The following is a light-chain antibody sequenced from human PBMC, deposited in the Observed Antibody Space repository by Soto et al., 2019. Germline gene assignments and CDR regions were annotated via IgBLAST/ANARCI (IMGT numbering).Light chain of an antibody. V-gene: IGKV3-11*01. J-gene: IGKJ1*01. CDR1: QSISSSY. CDR3: QQRSNWPPWT. Sequence: LLTQSPGTLSLSPGERATLSWRASQSISSSYLAWYQKKPGQAPRLLLYDASNRATGIPARFSGSGSGTDLALTISSLEPEDFAVYYCQQRSNWPPWTFGQGTKVDIK. CDR2: DAS.